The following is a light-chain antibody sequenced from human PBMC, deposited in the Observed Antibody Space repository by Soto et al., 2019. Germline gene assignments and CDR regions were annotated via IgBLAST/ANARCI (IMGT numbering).Light chain of an antibody. CDR3: SSYAGSNTVI. V-gene: IGLV2-8*01. J-gene: IGLJ2*01. CDR2: EVT. CDR1: NSDVGGYNY. Sequence: QSALTQPPSASGSPGHSVTISCSGTNSDVGGYNYVSWYQLHPDRAPKVMIYEVTKRPSGVPDRFSGSKSGNTASLTVSGLQAEDEGDYYCSSYAGSNTVIFGGGTKVTVL.